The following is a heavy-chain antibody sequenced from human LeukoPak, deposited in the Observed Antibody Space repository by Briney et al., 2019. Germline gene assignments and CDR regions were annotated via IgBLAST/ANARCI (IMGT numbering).Heavy chain of an antibody. CDR3: ARDHNYAFDN. D-gene: IGHD1-1*01. CDR1: GFPFIEYS. V-gene: IGHV3-48*01. Sequence: GGSLRLSCTASGFPFIEYSMNWVRQAPGKGLEWISYIGIDSGNTKYADSVRGRFTISADKAENSLYLQMNSLRVEDTAVYYCARDHNYAFDNWGQGTLVSVAS. J-gene: IGHJ4*02. CDR2: IGIDSGNT.